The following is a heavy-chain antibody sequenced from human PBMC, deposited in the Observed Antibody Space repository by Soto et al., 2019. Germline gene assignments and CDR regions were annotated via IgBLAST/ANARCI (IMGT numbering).Heavy chain of an antibody. D-gene: IGHD3-10*01. V-gene: IGHV3-72*01. CDR1: GFTFSDHY. Sequence: EVQLVESGGGLVQPGGSLRLSCAASGFTFSDHYMDWVRQAPGKGLEWVGRSKNKADSYTTEYAASVKGTITISKECSKNLLFLQMNSLKTEDTAVYYCTVWGSGNDFGAAWGQGILVTVSS. CDR2: SKNKADSYTT. CDR3: TVWGSGNDFGAA. J-gene: IGHJ4*02.